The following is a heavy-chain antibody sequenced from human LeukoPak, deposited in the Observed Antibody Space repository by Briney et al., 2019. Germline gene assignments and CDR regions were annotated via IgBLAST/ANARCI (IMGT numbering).Heavy chain of an antibody. Sequence: SETLSLTCAVSGGSISSSSYYWGWIRQPPGKGLEWIGSIYYSGSTYYNPSLKSRVTISVDTSKNQFSLKLSSVTAADTAVYYCARAGGDGPIFYFDYWGQGTLVTVSS. CDR3: ARAGGDGPIFYFDY. CDR1: GGSISSSSYY. CDR2: IYYSGST. D-gene: IGHD5-24*01. J-gene: IGHJ4*02. V-gene: IGHV4-39*07.